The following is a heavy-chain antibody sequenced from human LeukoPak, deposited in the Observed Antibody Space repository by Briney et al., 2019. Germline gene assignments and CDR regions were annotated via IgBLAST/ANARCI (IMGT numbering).Heavy chain of an antibody. J-gene: IGHJ6*03. Sequence: PSETLSLTCSVSGGSISSSAYYWGWIRQPPGKGLEWIGNIYYSGSTYYNPSLKSRVTISVDTSKNQFSLKLSSVTAADTAVYYCAREIPLAPYYYYYMDVWGKGTTVTVSS. CDR2: IYYSGST. D-gene: IGHD6-6*01. CDR3: AREIPLAPYYYYYMDV. V-gene: IGHV4-39*07. CDR1: GGSISSSAYY.